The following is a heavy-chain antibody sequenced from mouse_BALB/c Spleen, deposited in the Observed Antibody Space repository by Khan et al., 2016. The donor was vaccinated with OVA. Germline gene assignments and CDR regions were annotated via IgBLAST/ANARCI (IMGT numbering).Heavy chain of an antibody. V-gene: IGHV1-4*01. Sequence: QVQLKESGAELARPGASVKMSCKASGYTFTTYTMHWVKQRPGQGLEWIGYINPSNGYTIYNQKFKDKSTLTADKSSSTAYMQLSSLTSDYSAVYYCAIECAEYRSHGWFSYWGQGTLVTVSA. CDR1: GYTFTTYT. CDR3: AIECAEYRSHGWFSY. D-gene: IGHD2-14*01. CDR2: INPSNGYT. J-gene: IGHJ3*01.